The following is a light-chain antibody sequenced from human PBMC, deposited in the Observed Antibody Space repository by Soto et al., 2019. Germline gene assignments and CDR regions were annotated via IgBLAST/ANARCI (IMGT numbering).Light chain of an antibody. Sequence: QSVLTQPASVSGSPGQSITISCTGSNSDIGAYDYVSWYQQHPGKPPTLLIYEVTFRPSGVPNRFSGSKSGNTATLTISGLLTEDEVDYYCGSYASATLIFGGGTKLTVL. CDR1: NSDIGAYDY. CDR2: EVT. CDR3: GSYASATLI. J-gene: IGLJ2*01. V-gene: IGLV2-14*01.